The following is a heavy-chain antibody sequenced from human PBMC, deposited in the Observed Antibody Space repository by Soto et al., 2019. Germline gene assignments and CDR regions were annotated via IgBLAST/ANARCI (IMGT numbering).Heavy chain of an antibody. Sequence: QVQLQESGPGLAKPSETLSLTCSVSGGSISPYYWSWIRQPPGKGLEYIGHINYSGSANYNPSPKSRVTIAVDTSENLFSLNVRSVPAADAAVYYCAKGGRPDVWGQGTTVTVSS. CDR3: AKGGRPDV. CDR2: INYSGSA. J-gene: IGHJ6*02. V-gene: IGHV4-59*01. CDR1: GGSISPYY.